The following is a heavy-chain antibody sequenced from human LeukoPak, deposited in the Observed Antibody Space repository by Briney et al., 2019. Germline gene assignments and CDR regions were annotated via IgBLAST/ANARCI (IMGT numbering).Heavy chain of an antibody. Sequence: ASVKVSCKASGYTFTSYGISWVRQAPGQGLEWMGWISAYNGNTNYAQKFQGWVTMTRDTSISTAYMELSRLRSDDTAVYYCARPRYSSGWYEFDYWGQGTLVTVSS. V-gene: IGHV1-18*01. CDR1: GYTFTSYG. D-gene: IGHD6-19*01. J-gene: IGHJ4*02. CDR2: ISAYNGNT. CDR3: ARPRYSSGWYEFDY.